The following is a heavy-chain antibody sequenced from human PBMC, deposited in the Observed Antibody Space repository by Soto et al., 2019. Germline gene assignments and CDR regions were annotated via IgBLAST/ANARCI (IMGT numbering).Heavy chain of an antibody. V-gene: IGHV5-10-1*01. Sequence: GESLKISCKGSGYSFTSYLISWVRQMPGKGLEWMGRIDPSDSYTNYSPSFQGHVTISADKSISTAYLQWSSLKASDTAMYYCAVSTYYDDSICRGDSWGQGSLV. J-gene: IGHJ4*02. D-gene: IGHD3-22*01. CDR3: AVSTYYDDSICRGDS. CDR2: IDPSDSYT. CDR1: GYSFTSYL.